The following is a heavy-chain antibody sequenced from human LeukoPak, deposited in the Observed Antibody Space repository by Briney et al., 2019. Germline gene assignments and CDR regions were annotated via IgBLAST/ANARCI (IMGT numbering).Heavy chain of an antibody. CDR2: IKISGYA. D-gene: IGHD6-19*01. V-gene: IGHV3-23*05. CDR1: GFTFNIYV. Sequence: GGSLRLSCTASGFTFNIYVMSWVRQAPGKGLEWVSSIKISGYADYADSVKGRFTISRDNSKNTLYLQMNNLRVEDTAVYYCTKVRPPPGSGWYGGDDSWGQGTLVTVSS. J-gene: IGHJ4*02. CDR3: TKVRPPPGSGWYGGDDS.